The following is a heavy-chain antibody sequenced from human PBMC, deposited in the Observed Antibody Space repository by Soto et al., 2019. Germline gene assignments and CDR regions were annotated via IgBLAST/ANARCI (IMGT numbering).Heavy chain of an antibody. CDR3: ARGSVDTVDSSGFHDY. D-gene: IGHD3-22*01. Sequence: PSETLYLTCAVYGGSFSAYYWGCIRQPPGKGLEWIGENNSSGGSSYNPSLKSRVTISVDTSKSQFSLKLTSVTAADRAVYYCARGSVDTVDSSGFHDYWGQGTTVTVSS. J-gene: IGHJ4*02. V-gene: IGHV4-34*01. CDR2: NNSSGGS. CDR1: GGSFSAYY.